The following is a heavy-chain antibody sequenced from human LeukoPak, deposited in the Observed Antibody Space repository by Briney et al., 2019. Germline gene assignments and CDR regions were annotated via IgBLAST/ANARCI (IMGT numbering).Heavy chain of an antibody. J-gene: IGHJ4*02. D-gene: IGHD3-3*01. CDR3: ATDRGWRTSGYYLYYFES. Sequence: GGSLRLSCAASGFILSGYFMSWVRQAPGKGLEWVASIKHDGSEEYYVDSVRGRFTISRDNTKSSLYLQMSSLRAEDTAVYYCATDRGWRTSGYYLYYFESWGQGTLVTVSS. V-gene: IGHV3-7*01. CDR1: GFILSGYF. CDR2: IKHDGSEE.